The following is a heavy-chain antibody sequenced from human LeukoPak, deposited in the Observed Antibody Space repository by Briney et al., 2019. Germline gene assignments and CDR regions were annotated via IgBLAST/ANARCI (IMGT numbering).Heavy chain of an antibody. D-gene: IGHD3-9*01. J-gene: IGHJ4*02. V-gene: IGHV1-2*02. CDR1: GYTFTGYY. Sequence: ASVKVSCKASGYTFTGYYMHWVRQAPGQGLEWMGWINPNSGGTKYAEKFQGRVTMTRDTSLSTAYMELSRLRSDDTAVFYCARDSYDILTGFQWGQGTQVTVPS. CDR2: INPNSGGT. CDR3: ARDSYDILTGFQ.